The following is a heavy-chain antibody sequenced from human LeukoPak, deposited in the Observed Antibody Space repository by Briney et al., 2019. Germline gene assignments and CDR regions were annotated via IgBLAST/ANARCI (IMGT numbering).Heavy chain of an antibody. CDR3: ARGRDGYNLVDAFDI. CDR1: GFTFSDYY. V-gene: IGHV3-11*01. D-gene: IGHD5-24*01. CDR2: ISSSGSTI. Sequence: PGGSLRLSCAASGFTFSDYYMSWIRQAPGKGREWVSYISSSGSTIYYADSVKGRFTISRDNAKNSLYLQMNRVRAEDTAVYYCARGRDGYNLVDAFDIWGQGIMVTVSS. J-gene: IGHJ3*02.